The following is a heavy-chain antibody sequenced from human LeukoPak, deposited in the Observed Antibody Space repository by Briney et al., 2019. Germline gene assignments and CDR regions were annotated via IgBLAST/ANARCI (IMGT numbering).Heavy chain of an antibody. CDR2: ISAYNGNT. V-gene: IGHV1-18*01. Sequence: ASVKVSCKASGYTFTSYGISWVRQAPGQGLEWMGWISAYNGNTNYAQKLQGRVTMTTDTSTSTAYMELRSLRSADTAVYYCARDINVATVTTMDYYGMDVWGQGTTVTVSS. J-gene: IGHJ6*02. CDR3: ARDINVATVTTMDYYGMDV. D-gene: IGHD4-11*01. CDR1: GYTFTSYG.